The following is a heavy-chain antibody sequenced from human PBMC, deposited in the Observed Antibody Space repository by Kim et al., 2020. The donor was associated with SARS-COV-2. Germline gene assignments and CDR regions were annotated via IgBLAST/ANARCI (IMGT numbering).Heavy chain of an antibody. CDR3: ARGSSAWYDY. V-gene: IGHV6-1*01. J-gene: IGHJ4*02. Sequence: YNDYALAVKSRITINPDTSKNQFSLQLNSVTPEETAVYYCARGSSAWYDYWGQGTLVTVSS. D-gene: IGHD6-19*01. CDR2: YN.